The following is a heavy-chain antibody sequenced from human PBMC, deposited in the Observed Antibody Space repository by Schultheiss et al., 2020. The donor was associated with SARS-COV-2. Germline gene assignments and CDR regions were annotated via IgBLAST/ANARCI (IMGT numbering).Heavy chain of an antibody. CDR3: ANSRY. J-gene: IGHJ4*02. Sequence: ASVKVSCKASGGTFSSYAISWVRQAPGQGLEWMGRINPNSGGTNYAQKFQGRVTMTRDTSISTAYMELSRQRSDDTAVYYCANSRYWGQGTLVTVSS. V-gene: IGHV1-2*06. CDR2: INPNSGGT. CDR1: GGTFSSYA.